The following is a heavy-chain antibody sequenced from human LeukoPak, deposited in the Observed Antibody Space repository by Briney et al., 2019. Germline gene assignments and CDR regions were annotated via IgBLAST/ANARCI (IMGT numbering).Heavy chain of an antibody. CDR1: GNSFTRSW. J-gene: IGHJ4*02. V-gene: IGHV5-51*01. Sequence: GESPKISCKDSGNSFTRSWIAWVRQMPGKGLEWMGIIYPGDSDTKYSPSFQGQVTISADKSISTAYLQWSSLRASDTAIYYCAKQATALAGNLDSWGQGTQVTVSS. D-gene: IGHD6-19*01. CDR3: AKQATALAGNLDS. CDR2: IYPGDSDT.